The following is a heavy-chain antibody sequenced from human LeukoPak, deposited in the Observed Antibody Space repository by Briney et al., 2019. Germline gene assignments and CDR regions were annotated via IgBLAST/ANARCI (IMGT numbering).Heavy chain of an antibody. Sequence: SETLSLTCTVSGGSISSYYWSWIRQPPGKGLEWIGYIYYSGSTNYNPSLKSRVTISVDTSKNQFSLKPSSVTAADTAVYYCAREGVTAVFDYWGQGTLVTVSS. CDR2: IYYSGST. D-gene: IGHD2-21*02. V-gene: IGHV4-59*01. CDR3: AREGVTAVFDY. CDR1: GGSISSYY. J-gene: IGHJ4*02.